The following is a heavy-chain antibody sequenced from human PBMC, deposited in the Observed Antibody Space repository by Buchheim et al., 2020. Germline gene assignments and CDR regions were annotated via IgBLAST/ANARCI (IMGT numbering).Heavy chain of an antibody. CDR2: ISSSSSTI. CDR1: GFTFSSYS. CDR3: ARPLGGLFGVAHYGMDV. V-gene: IGHV3-48*01. J-gene: IGHJ6*02. Sequence: EVQLVESGGGLVQPGGSLRLSCAASGFTFSSYSMNWVRQAPGKGLEWVSYISSSSSTIYYADSVKGRFTISRDNAKNSLSLQMNSLRAEDTAVYYCARPLGGLFGVAHYGMDVWGQGTT. D-gene: IGHD3-3*01.